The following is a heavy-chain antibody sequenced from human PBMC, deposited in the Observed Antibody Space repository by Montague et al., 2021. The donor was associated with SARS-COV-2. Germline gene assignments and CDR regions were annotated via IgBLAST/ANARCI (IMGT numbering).Heavy chain of an antibody. CDR3: RVVPAGIPKGPNFYYMDV. D-gene: IGHD2-2*02. CDR1: GGSFSGYS. Sequence: SETLPLTCAVYGGSFSGYSWSWIRQPPGKGLEWIGQIYHSGSTNYNPSLKSRVTISVDTSKNQFSLKLSSVTAADTALYYCRVVPAGIPKGPNFYYMDVWGKGTTVTVSS. J-gene: IGHJ6*03. CDR2: IYHSGST. V-gene: IGHV4-34*01.